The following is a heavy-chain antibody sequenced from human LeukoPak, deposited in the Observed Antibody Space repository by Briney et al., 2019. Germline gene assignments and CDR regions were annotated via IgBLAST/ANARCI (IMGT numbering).Heavy chain of an antibody. CDR1: GGTFSSYA. CDR3: ARTGRSTYFDY. CDR2: ISAYNGNT. D-gene: IGHD3-9*01. J-gene: IGHJ4*02. V-gene: IGHV1-69*13. Sequence: ASVKVSCKASGGTFSSYAISWVRQAPGQGLEWMGWISAYNGNTNFAQKLQGRVTITADESTSTAYMELSSLRSEDTAVYYCARTGRSTYFDYWGQGTLVTVSS.